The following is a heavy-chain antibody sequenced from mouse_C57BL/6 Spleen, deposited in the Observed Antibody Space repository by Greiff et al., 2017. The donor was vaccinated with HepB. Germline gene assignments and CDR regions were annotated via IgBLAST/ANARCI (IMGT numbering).Heavy chain of an antibody. CDR1: GYTFTSYW. V-gene: IGHV1-72*01. Sequence: VQLQQPGAELVKPGASVKLSCKASGYTFTSYWMHWVKQRPGRGLEWIGRIDPNSGGTKYNEKFKSKATLTVDKPSSTAYMQLSSLTSEDSAVYYWARRPDYDYDNWYFDVWGTGTTVTVSS. CDR3: ARRPDYDYDNWYFDV. J-gene: IGHJ1*03. CDR2: IDPNSGGT. D-gene: IGHD2-4*01.